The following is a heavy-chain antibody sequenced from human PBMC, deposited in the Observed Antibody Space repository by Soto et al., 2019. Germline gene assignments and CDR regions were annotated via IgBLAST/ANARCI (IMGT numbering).Heavy chain of an antibody. V-gene: IGHV1-18*01. CDR2: ISAYNGNT. CDR1: GGTFSSYT. CDR3: ARVTYYYDSSGYYYGAFDI. Sequence: ASVKVSCKASGGTFSSYTISWVRQAPGQGLEWMGWISAYNGNTNYAQKLQGRVTMTTDTSTSTAYMELRSLRSGDTAVYYCARVTYYYDSSGYYYGAFDIWGQGTMVTVSS. J-gene: IGHJ3*02. D-gene: IGHD3-22*01.